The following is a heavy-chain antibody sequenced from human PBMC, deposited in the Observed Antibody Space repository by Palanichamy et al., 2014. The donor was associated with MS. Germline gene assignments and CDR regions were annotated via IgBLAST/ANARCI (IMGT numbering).Heavy chain of an antibody. CDR3: AKDHHRDYFNGGKSDGFDI. CDR1: GFTFSSYG. Sequence: QVQLVESGGGVVQPGRSLTLSCAASGFTFSSYGVHWVRQAPGKGLEWVAVISYDGSNKYYADSVKGRFTISRDNSMNTLNPQMNSLRAEDTAVYYCAKDHHRDYFNGGKSDGFDIRGQGTMVTVSS. D-gene: IGHD4-23*01. V-gene: IGHV3-30*18. J-gene: IGHJ3*02. CDR2: ISYDGSNK.